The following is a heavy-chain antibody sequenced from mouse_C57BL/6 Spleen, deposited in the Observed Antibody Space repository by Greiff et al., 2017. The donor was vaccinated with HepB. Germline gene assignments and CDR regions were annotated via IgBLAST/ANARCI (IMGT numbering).Heavy chain of an antibody. CDR2: ISDGGSYT. J-gene: IGHJ3*01. Sequence: DVMLVESGGGLVKPGGSLKLSCAASGFTFSSYAMSWVRQTPEKRLEWVATISDGGSYTYYPDNVQGRFTISRDNAKNNLYLQMSHLKSEDTAMYYWAGGYSNSWFAYWGQGTLVTVSA. CDR1: GFTFSSYA. V-gene: IGHV5-4*03. D-gene: IGHD2-5*01. CDR3: AGGYSNSWFAY.